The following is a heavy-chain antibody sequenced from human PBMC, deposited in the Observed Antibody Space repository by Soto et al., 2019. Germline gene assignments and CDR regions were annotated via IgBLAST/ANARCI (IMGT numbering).Heavy chain of an antibody. CDR1: GFTVSSNY. D-gene: IGHD3-22*01. CDR3: ARSVDYYDSSGLDY. Sequence: EVQLVESGGGLVQPGGSLRLSCAASGFTVSSNYMSWVRQAPGKGLEWVSVIYSGGSTYYADSVKGRFTISRHNSKNTLYLLMNSLRAEDTAVYYCARSVDYYDSSGLDYWGQGTLVTVSS. J-gene: IGHJ4*02. CDR2: IYSGGST. V-gene: IGHV3-53*04.